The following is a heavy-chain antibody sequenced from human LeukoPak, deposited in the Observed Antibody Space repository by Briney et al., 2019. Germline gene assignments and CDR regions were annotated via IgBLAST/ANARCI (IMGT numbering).Heavy chain of an antibody. CDR3: ASQSYYDIRMAFDI. CDR2: ISSSSSYI. V-gene: IGHV3-21*04. J-gene: IGHJ3*02. CDR1: GFTFSSYS. D-gene: IGHD3-9*01. Sequence: GGSLRLSCAASGFTFSSYSMNWVRQAPGKGLEWVSSISSSSSYIYYADSVKGRFTISRDNSKNTLYLQMNSWRAEYTAVYNYASQSYYDIRMAFDIWGQTTTVSVAS.